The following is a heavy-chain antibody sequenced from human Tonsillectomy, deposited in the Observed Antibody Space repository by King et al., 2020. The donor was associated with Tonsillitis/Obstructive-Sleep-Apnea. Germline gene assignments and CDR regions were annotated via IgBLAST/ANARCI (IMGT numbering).Heavy chain of an antibody. J-gene: IGHJ4*02. Sequence: QLVQSGGGLVQPGGSLRLSCAASGFTFSSYEMNWVRQAPGKGLEWVSYISSSGSTIFYADSVKGRFTISRDNAKNSLYLQVSSLGAEDTAVYYCATLARGSYNFDFWGQGTLDTVSS. D-gene: IGHD1-26*01. V-gene: IGHV3-48*03. CDR3: ATLARGSYNFDF. CDR1: GFTFSSYE. CDR2: ISSSGSTI.